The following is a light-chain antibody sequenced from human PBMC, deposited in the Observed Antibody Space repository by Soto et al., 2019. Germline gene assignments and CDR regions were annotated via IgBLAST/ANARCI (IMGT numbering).Light chain of an antibody. Sequence: IQMTQSPSSLSASVGDRVTVTCRASQAISNYLAWYQQKPGEVPKLLISAASTLQSGVPSRFSGIGSGTDFTLPISSLQPEDVATYYCQKYNGVPLTFGGGTKVEIK. J-gene: IGKJ4*01. CDR3: QKYNGVPLT. CDR1: QAISNY. CDR2: AAS. V-gene: IGKV1-27*01.